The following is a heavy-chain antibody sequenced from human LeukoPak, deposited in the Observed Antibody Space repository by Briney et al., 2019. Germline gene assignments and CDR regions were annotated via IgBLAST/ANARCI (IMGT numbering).Heavy chain of an antibody. Sequence: GGSLRLSCAASGFTFSSYAMNWVRQAPGKGLEWVSVISGSGGSTYSADSVKGRFTISRDNSKNTLYLQMNSLRAEDTAVYYCAKAADIVVVPAATFDPWGQGTLVTVSS. J-gene: IGHJ5*02. CDR2: ISGSGGST. CDR1: GFTFSSYA. CDR3: AKAADIVVVPAATFDP. D-gene: IGHD2-2*01. V-gene: IGHV3-23*01.